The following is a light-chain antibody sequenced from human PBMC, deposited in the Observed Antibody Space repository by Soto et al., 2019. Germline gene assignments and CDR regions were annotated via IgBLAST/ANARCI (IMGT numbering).Light chain of an antibody. Sequence: DIEMTQSPSSLSASVGDRVTITCRASQGISNYLAWYQQKPGKVPKLLIYAASTLQSGVPSRFSGSVSGTDFPLTISSLQPEDVADYYCHRYNDAPRTFGPGTKVDIK. CDR2: AAS. CDR1: QGISNY. J-gene: IGKJ3*01. V-gene: IGKV1-27*01. CDR3: HRYNDAPRT.